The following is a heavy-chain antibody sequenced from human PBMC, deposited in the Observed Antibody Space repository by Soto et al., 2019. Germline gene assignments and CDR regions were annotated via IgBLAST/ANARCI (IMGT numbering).Heavy chain of an antibody. CDR1: GFTFSSYA. CDR3: AAWAAAGSFLRWFDP. J-gene: IGHJ5*02. V-gene: IGHV3-23*01. CDR2: ISGSGGST. Sequence: GGSLRLSCAASGFTFSSYAMSWVRQAPGKGLEWVSAISGSGGSTYYADSVKGRFTISRDNSKNTLYLQMNSLRAEDTAVYYCAAWAAAGSFLRWFDPWGQGTLVTVSS. D-gene: IGHD6-13*01.